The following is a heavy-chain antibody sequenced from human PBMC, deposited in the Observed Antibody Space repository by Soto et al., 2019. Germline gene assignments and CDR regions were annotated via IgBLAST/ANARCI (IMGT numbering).Heavy chain of an antibody. J-gene: IGHJ6*02. CDR2: IYYSGST. D-gene: IGHD2-15*01. V-gene: IGHV4-39*01. CDR3: ARQGELQWSTYYYHGMDV. Sequence: SETLSLTCTVSGGSISSSSYYWGWIRQPPGKGQEWIGSIYYSGSTYYNPSLKSRVTISVDTSKNQFSLKLSSVTAADTAVYYCARQGELQWSTYYYHGMDVWGQGTTVTVSS. CDR1: GGSISSSSYY.